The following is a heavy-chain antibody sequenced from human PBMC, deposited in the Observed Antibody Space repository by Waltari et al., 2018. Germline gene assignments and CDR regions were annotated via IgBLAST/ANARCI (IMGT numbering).Heavy chain of an antibody. CDR3: AVNCGDSGSGDCYGMDV. CDR1: GYSFTTYG. Sequence: QVQLVQSGGEVKKPGASVKVSCKTSGYSFTTYGMNWVRQAPGQGLEWMGWIIPFNYEVDLAWKFQGRLTMTTDRATSTVYLEMSSLRADDTAVYYCAVNCGDSGSGDCYGMDVWGQGTTVTVSS. J-gene: IGHJ6*02. CDR2: IIPFNYEV. D-gene: IGHD3-3*01. V-gene: IGHV1-18*01.